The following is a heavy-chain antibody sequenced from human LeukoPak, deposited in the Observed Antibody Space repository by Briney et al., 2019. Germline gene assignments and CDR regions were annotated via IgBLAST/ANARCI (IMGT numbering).Heavy chain of an antibody. CDR1: GLTFSSYS. CDR2: ISSSSSNI. J-gene: IGHJ4*02. D-gene: IGHD3-9*01. CDR3: ARWLGYDILSGYYRSLYYFDY. Sequence: GALRLSCAASGLTFSSYSMNWVRQAPGKGLEWVSYISSSSSNIYCADSVKGRFTISRDNAKNSLYLQMNSLRAEDTAVYYCARWLGYDILSGYYRSLYYFDYWGQGTLVTVSS. V-gene: IGHV3-48*04.